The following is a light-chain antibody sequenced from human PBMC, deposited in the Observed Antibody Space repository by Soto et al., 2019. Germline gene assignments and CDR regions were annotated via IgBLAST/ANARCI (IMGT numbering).Light chain of an antibody. V-gene: IGKV3-15*01. CDR1: QSVSSN. CDR3: QKYNNWPPYT. Sequence: IVMTQSPATLSVSPGERATLSCRASQSVSSNLAWYQQKPGQAPRLLIYGASTRATGIPARFSGSGCGTEFTITISSLQSEDFAVYYWQKYNNWPPYTFGQGTKLEIK. CDR2: GAS. J-gene: IGKJ2*01.